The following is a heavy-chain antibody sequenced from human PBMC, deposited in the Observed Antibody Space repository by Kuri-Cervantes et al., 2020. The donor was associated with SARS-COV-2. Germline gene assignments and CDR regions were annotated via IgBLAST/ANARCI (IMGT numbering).Heavy chain of an antibody. CDR1: GYSFTSYW. CDR3: ARGRVEQLAGENWFDP. Sequence: GGSLRLSCKGSGYSFTSYWIGWVRQMPGKGLEWMGIIYPGDSDTRYSPSFQGQVTISADKSISTAYLQWSSLKASDTAVYYCARGRVEQLAGENWFDPWGQGTLVTVSS. D-gene: IGHD6-6*01. J-gene: IGHJ5*02. V-gene: IGHV5-51*01. CDR2: IYPGDSDT.